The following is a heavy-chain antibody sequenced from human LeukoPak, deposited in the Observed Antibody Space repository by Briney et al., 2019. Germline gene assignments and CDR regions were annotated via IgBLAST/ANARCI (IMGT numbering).Heavy chain of an antibody. CDR2: ISNSATT. D-gene: IGHD5/OR15-5a*01. Sequence: PSKTLSLTCTVSCDSISSGGYYGNWIRQPAGRGLEYIGHISNSATTNYNPSITGPVTIPADTSKNQSSLKVTSEPATATVVYYRARGVSSHLWYFDLWGRGTLVTVSS. V-gene: IGHV4-61*09. CDR1: CDSISSGGYY. J-gene: IGHJ2*01. CDR3: ARGVSSHLWYFDL.